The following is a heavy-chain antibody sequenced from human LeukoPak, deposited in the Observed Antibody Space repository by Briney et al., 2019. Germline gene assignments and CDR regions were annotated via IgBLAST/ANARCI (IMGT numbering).Heavy chain of an antibody. CDR2: IKHDGNEK. CDR3: ARSPTYYDFWSGYKFIDY. CDR1: GFAFSSYW. D-gene: IGHD3-3*01. V-gene: IGHV3-7*01. J-gene: IGHJ4*02. Sequence: GGSLRLSCAASGFAFSSYWMSWVRQAPGKGLEWVANIKHDGNEKYYVDSVKSRFTISRDNAKKALYLQMNSLRGEDTAVYYCARSPTYYDFWSGYKFIDYWGQGTLVTVSS.